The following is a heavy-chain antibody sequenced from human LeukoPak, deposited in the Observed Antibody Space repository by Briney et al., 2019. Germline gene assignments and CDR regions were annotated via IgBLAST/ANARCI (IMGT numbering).Heavy chain of an antibody. CDR2: IRYDGSNK. CDR1: GFTFSSYG. Sequence: PGGSLRLSCAASGFTFSSYGMHWVRQAPGKGLEWVAFIRYDGSNKYYADSVKGRFTISRDNSKNTLYLQMNSLRAEDTAVHYCAKAGLTMVRGFINYWGQGTLVTVSS. CDR3: AKAGLTMVRGFINY. D-gene: IGHD3-10*01. J-gene: IGHJ4*02. V-gene: IGHV3-30*02.